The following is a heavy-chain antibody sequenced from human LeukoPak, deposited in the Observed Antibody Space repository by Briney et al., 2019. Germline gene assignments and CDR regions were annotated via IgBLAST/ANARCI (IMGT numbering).Heavy chain of an antibody. CDR3: AKVRMFGELSRIFDY. D-gene: IGHD3-10*02. CDR1: GFTFSSYW. CDR2: IKQDGSEK. V-gene: IGHV3-7*03. Sequence: GGSLRLSCAASGFTFSSYWMSWVRQAPGKGLEWVANIKQDGSEKYYVDSVKGRFTISRDNAKNSLYPQMNSLRAEDTAVYYCAKVRMFGELSRIFDYWGQGTLVTVSS. J-gene: IGHJ4*02.